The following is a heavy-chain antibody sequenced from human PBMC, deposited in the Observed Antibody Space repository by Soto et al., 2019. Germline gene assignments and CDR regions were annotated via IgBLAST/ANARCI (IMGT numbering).Heavy chain of an antibody. CDR1: GGSISSSSYY. V-gene: IGHV4-39*01. CDR3: ARHGTFASSMWGPFSY. CDR2: IYYSGST. Sequence: SETLSLTCTVSGGSISSSSYYWGWIRQPPGKGLKWIGSIYYSGSTYYNPSLKSRVTISVDTSKNQFSLKLSSVTAADTAVYYCARHGTFASSMWGPFSYWGQGTLLTVSS. J-gene: IGHJ4*02. D-gene: IGHD1-7*01.